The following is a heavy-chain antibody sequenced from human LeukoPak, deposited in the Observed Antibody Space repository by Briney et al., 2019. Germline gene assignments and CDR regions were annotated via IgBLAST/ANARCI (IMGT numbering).Heavy chain of an antibody. J-gene: IGHJ6*03. CDR1: GGSISSDSYY. CDR2: IYTSGST. V-gene: IGHV4-61*02. Sequence: PSETLSLTCTVSGGSISSDSYYWSWIRQPAGKGLEWIGRIYTSGSTNYNPSLKSRVTMSVDTSKNQFSLKLSSVTAADTAVYYCARDHIMDVWGKGTTVTISS. CDR3: ARDHIMDV.